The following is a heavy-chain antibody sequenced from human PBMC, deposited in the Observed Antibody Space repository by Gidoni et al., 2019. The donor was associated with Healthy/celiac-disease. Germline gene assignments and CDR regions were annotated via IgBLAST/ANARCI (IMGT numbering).Heavy chain of an antibody. J-gene: IGHJ3*02. CDR1: GGSIRSSNW. Sequence: QVQLQESGPGLVKPSGTLSLTCAVSGGSIRSSNWWSWVRQPPGKGLEWIGEIYHSGSTNYNPSLKSRVTISVDKSKNQFSLKLSSVTAADTAVYYCARGYCSGGSCYSDAFDIWGQGTMVTVSS. D-gene: IGHD2-15*01. V-gene: IGHV4-4*02. CDR2: IYHSGST. CDR3: ARGYCSGGSCYSDAFDI.